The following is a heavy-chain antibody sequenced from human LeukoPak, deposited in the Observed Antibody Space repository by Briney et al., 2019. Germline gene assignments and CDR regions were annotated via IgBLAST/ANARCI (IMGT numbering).Heavy chain of an antibody. D-gene: IGHD2-2*01. CDR3: VKAGYCTRSSCERNWFDP. CDR1: GFTFSSYA. J-gene: IGHJ5*02. V-gene: IGHV3-23*01. Sequence: HTGGSLRLSCAASGFTFSSYAMSWVRQAPGKGLEWVSAISGSGGSTYYADSVKGRFTISRDNSKNTLSLQMSSLRPEDTAVYYCVKAGYCTRSSCERNWFDPWDQGTQVTVSS. CDR2: ISGSGGST.